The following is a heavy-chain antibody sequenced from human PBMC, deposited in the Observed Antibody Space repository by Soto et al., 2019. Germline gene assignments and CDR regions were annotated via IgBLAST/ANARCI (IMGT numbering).Heavy chain of an antibody. CDR2: ISYDGSNK. CDR3: AKGRVRGVIITDAFDV. Sequence: LRLSCAASGFTFSSYGMHWVRQAPGKGLEWVAVISYDGSNKYYADSVKGRFTISRDNSKNTLYLQMNSLRAEDTAVYYCAKGRVRGVIITDAFDVWGQGTMVTVSS. V-gene: IGHV3-30*18. CDR1: GFTFSSYG. D-gene: IGHD3-10*01. J-gene: IGHJ3*01.